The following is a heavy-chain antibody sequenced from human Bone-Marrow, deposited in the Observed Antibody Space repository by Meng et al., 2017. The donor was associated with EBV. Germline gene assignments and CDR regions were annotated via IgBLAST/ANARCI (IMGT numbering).Heavy chain of an antibody. CDR1: GYTFTSYT. Sequence: VHLVPSGAEVKKPGASAMASCKATGYTFTSYTIHWVRQAPGQRLEWMEWFNAGNGNTKYSQKFQGRVTISRDTSASTAYMELSSLRSEDTAVYYCAIINYGDYREYWGQGTMVTVSA. CDR3: AIINYGDYREY. D-gene: IGHD4-17*01. V-gene: IGHV1-3*01. CDR2: FNAGNGNT. J-gene: IGHJ4*02.